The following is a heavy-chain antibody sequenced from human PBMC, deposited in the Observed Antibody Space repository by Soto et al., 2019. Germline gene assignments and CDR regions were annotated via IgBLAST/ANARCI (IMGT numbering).Heavy chain of an antibody. Sequence: QVQLVQSGAEVKKPGASVKVSCKASGYTFTSYAISWVRQAPGQGLEWMGWINAYNGNTNYAQKLQGRVTMTTDTSTSTAYMELRSLRSXXXXXXXXXXXXXPVDYWGQGTLVTVSS. CDR2: INAYNGNT. CDR3: XXXXXPVDY. V-gene: IGHV1-18*01. J-gene: IGHJ4*02. CDR1: GYTFTSYA.